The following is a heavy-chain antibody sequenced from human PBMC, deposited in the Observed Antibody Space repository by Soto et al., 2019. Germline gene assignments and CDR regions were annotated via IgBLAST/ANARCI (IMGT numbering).Heavy chain of an antibody. CDR1: GGTFSSYA. Sequence: SVKVSCKASGGTFSSYAISWVRQAPGQGLEWMGGIIPIFGTANYAQKFQGRVTITADESTSTAYMELSSLRSEDTAVYYCARVPYYYDSRYFDYWGQGTLVTVSS. CDR3: ARVPYYYDSRYFDY. CDR2: IIPIFGTA. V-gene: IGHV1-69*13. J-gene: IGHJ4*02. D-gene: IGHD3-22*01.